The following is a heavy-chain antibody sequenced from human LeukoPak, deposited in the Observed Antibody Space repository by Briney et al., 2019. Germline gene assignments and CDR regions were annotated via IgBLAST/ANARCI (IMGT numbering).Heavy chain of an antibody. D-gene: IGHD2-15*01. CDR3: ARAARGYCSGGSCFLDY. CDR1: GFTFSNYS. V-gene: IGHV3-21*01. CDR2: ISSSSSYI. J-gene: IGHJ4*02. Sequence: TGGSLRLSCAASGFTFSNYSMNWVRQAPGKGLEWVSSISSSSSYIYYGDSVKGRFTISRDNAKNSLYPQMNRLRAQDTAVYYCARAARGYCSGGSCFLDYWGQGTLVNVSP.